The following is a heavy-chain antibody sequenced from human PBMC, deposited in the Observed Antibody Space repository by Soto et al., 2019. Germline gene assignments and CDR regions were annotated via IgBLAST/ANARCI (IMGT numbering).Heavy chain of an antibody. CDR1: GGSISSYY. J-gene: IGHJ5*02. V-gene: IGHV4-59*01. CDR3: AGVIAVHWFDP. CDR2: IYYSGST. D-gene: IGHD6-19*01. Sequence: SETLSLTCTVSGGSISSYYWSWIRQPPGKGLEWIGYIYYSGSTNYNPSLKSRVTISVDTSKNQFSLKLSSVTAADTAVYYCAGVIAVHWFDPWGQGTLVTVSS.